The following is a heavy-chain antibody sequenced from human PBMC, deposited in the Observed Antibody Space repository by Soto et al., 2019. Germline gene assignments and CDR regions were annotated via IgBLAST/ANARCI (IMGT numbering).Heavy chain of an antibody. CDR3: ASIAVAGPFDY. CDR2: IIPIFGTA. Sequence: ASVKVSCKASGGTLSSYAISWVRQAPGQGLEWMGGIIPIFGTANYAQKFQGRVTITADKSTSTAYMELSSLRSEDTAVYYCASIAVAGPFDYWGQGTLVTVSS. V-gene: IGHV1-69*06. J-gene: IGHJ4*02. D-gene: IGHD6-19*01. CDR1: GGTLSSYA.